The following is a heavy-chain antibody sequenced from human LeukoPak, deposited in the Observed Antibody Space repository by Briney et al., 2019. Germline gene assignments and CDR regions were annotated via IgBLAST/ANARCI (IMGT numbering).Heavy chain of an antibody. CDR1: GFTFSTYA. CDR2: ISGSGDST. D-gene: IGHD2-2*01. J-gene: IGHJ5*02. V-gene: IGHV3-23*01. Sequence: GGSLRLSCAASGFTFSTYAVNWVRQAPGKGLEWVSTISGSGDSTYYADSVKGRFTISRDNSKNTLYLQMNSLRAEDTAVYYCAKDRGGSSRVVVPAANNWFDPWGQGTLVTVSS. CDR3: AKDRGGSSRVVVPAANNWFDP.